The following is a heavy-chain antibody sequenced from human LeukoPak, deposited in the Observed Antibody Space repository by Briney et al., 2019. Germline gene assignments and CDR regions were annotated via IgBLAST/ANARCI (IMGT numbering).Heavy chain of an antibody. CDR1: GYSFTAYY. V-gene: IGHV1-2*02. Sequence: ASVKVSCKASGYSFTAYYIHWGRQAPDQGFKWRERTSPPRGGTKYAQKFLGRVSMTRDTSISTSYMELSSLRPDDTAVYYCASLEYASGSSNSYYYYDGRDIWGQGTMVTVSS. J-gene: IGHJ6*02. CDR3: ASLEYASGSSNSYYYYDGRDI. CDR2: TSPPRGGT. D-gene: IGHD3-10*01.